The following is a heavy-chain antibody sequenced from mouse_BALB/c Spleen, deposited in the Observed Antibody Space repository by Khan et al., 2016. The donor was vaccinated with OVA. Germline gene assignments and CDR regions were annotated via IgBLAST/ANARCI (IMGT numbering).Heavy chain of an antibody. D-gene: IGHD1-1*01. Sequence: QVQLKESGPGLVAPSQTLSITCTVSGCSLSSYGVHWVRQPPGKGLEWLGVIWAGGSTNHNSALMSRLSISKDNSKSQVFLKMNSLQTDDTAMYYGARAFYYGAWFAYWGQGTLVTVSA. CDR1: GCSLSSYG. CDR3: ARAFYYGAWFAY. V-gene: IGHV2-9*02. J-gene: IGHJ3*01. CDR2: IWAGGST.